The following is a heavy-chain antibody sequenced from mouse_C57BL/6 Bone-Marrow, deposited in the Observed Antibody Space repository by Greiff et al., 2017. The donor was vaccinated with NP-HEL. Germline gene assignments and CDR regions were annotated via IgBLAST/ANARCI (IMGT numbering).Heavy chain of an antibody. J-gene: IGHJ4*01. CDR1: GFSLTSYG. Sequence: QVQLQQSGPGLVQPSQSLSITCTVSGFSLTSYGVHWVRQSPGKGLEWLGVIWRGGSTDYNAAFMSRLSITKDNSKSQVFFKMNSLQADDTAIYHCAKKSTVVATDYAMDYWGQGTSVTVSS. D-gene: IGHD1-1*01. CDR2: IWRGGST. V-gene: IGHV2-5*01. CDR3: AKKSTVVATDYAMDY.